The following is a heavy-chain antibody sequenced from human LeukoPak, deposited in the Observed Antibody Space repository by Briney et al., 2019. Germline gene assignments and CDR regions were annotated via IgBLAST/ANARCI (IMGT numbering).Heavy chain of an antibody. CDR2: ISYDGTNQ. CDR1: GFTFSSYG. V-gene: IGHV3-30*03. CDR3: APRRGYSKGRPDY. D-gene: IGHD5-18*01. Sequence: GGSLRLSCAASGFTFSSYGMQWVRQAPGKGLEWVAVISYDGTNQYYADSVKGRFTISRDNSKNTLYLQMNSLRAEDTAVYYCAPRRGYSKGRPDYWGQGTLVTVSS. J-gene: IGHJ4*02.